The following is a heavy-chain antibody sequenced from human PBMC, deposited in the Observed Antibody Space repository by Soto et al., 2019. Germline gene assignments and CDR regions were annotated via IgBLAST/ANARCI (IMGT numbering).Heavy chain of an antibody. D-gene: IGHD4-4*01. CDR2: IYSSGRP. CDR1: GFSVSSATYY. V-gene: IGHV4-61*01. J-gene: IGHJ6*02. Sequence: QVQLQESGPGLVKPSETLSLTCTVSGFSVSSATYYWSWIRHPPGKGLEWIGYIYSSGRPNYNPSFKSRAAISIDTSKNQISLNLSSVTTANTAMYYCARGYDSSKNPRRYYYNGLDAWGQGSAVSIS. CDR3: ARGYDSSKNPRRYYYNGLDA.